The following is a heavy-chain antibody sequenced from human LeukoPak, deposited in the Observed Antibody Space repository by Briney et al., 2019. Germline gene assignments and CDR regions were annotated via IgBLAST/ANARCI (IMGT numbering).Heavy chain of an antibody. J-gene: IGHJ4*02. V-gene: IGHV3-23*01. CDR1: GFTFSSYA. D-gene: IGHD3-10*01. CDR2: ISGSGGST. Sequence: PGGSLRLSCAASGFTFSSYAMTWVRQAPGQGLEWVSTISGSGGSTYYADSVKGRFTISRDNSKNTLYLQMNSLRAEDTAVYYCAKQKGSGSYDYWGQGTLVTVSS. CDR3: AKQKGSGSYDY.